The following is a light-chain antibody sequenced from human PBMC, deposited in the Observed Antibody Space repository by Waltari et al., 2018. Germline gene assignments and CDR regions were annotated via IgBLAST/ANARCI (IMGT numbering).Light chain of an antibody. V-gene: IGKV1-33*01. CDR3: PQYESLIA. CDR1: HDVSKR. CDR2: DVS. J-gene: IGKJ5*01. Sequence: DIQLTQSPSSLSASIVDGVTITCRASHDVSKRLNWYQQKLGEAPKLLIYDVSHLERGVPSRFRGRGSGTDFTLTISSLEPEDVATYYCPQYESLIAFGQGTRL.